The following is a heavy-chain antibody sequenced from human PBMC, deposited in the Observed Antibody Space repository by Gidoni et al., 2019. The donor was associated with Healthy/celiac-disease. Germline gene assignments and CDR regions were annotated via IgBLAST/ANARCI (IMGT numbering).Heavy chain of an antibody. D-gene: IGHD3-3*01. V-gene: IGHV3-74*01. J-gene: IGHJ6*02. CDR2: INSDGSST. Sequence: EVQLVESGGGLVQPGGSLRLSCAASGFTFSSYWMHWVRQAPGKGLVWVSRINSDGSSTSDADSVKGRFTISRDNAKNTLYLQMNSLRAEDTAVYYCARDWEGCDFWSGYCIYSYYGMDVWGQGTTVTVSS. CDR1: GFTFSSYW. CDR3: ARDWEGCDFWSGYCIYSYYGMDV.